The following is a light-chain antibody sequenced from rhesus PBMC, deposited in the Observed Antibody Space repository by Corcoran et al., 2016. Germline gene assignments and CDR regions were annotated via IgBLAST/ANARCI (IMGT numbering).Light chain of an antibody. J-gene: IGKJ4*01. CDR1: QGISNA. CDR2: ASS. Sequence: DIQMSQSPSSLSASVGDKVTITCRASQGISNALAWYQQKPRKAPKLLIYASSSLESGVPSRVSGSRSGTDFTLTISNLKSADFSTYYCQQGYSTPLTFGGGTKVELK. V-gene: IGKV1-33*02. CDR3: QQGYSTPLT.